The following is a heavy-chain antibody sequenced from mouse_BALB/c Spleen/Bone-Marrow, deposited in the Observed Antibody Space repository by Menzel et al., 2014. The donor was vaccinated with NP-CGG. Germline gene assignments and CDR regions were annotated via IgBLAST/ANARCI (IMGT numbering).Heavy chain of an antibody. D-gene: IGHD2-1*01. CDR1: GFSLTGYG. CDR2: IWGDGST. Sequence: VQLQQSGPGLVAPSQSLSITCTVSGFSLTGYGVNWVRQPPGKGLEWLGMIWGDGSTDYNSALKSRLSISKDNTKSQVFKKINSLQTNNTTRYYCARDGGNRGWFAYWGQGTLVTVSA. CDR3: ARDGGNRGWFAY. J-gene: IGHJ3*01. V-gene: IGHV2-6-7*01.